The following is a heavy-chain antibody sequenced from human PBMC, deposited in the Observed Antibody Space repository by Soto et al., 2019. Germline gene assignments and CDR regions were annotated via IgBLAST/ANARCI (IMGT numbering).Heavy chain of an antibody. CDR3: ARGITLPTPLDY. D-gene: IGHD1-20*01. J-gene: IGHJ4*02. CDR2: INAGNGNT. Sequence: EASVKVSCKDSGYTFTSYAMHWVRQAPGQRLEWMGWINAGNGNTKYSQKFQGRVTITRDTSASTAYMELSSLRSEDTAVYYCARGITLPTPLDYWGQGTLVTVSS. V-gene: IGHV1-3*01. CDR1: GYTFTSYA.